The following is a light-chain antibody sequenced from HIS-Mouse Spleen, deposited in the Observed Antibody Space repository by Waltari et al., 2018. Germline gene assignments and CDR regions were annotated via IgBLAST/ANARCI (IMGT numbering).Light chain of an antibody. CDR3: QAWDSSTAV. V-gene: IGLV3-1*01. Sequence: SYELTQPPSVSVSPGQTASITCPGDKLGDNYACWSQQKPGQSPVLVIYQDSKCPSGIPERFSGSNSGNTATLTISGTQAMDEADYYCQAWDSSTAVFGTGTKVTVL. CDR2: QDS. J-gene: IGLJ1*01. CDR1: KLGDNY.